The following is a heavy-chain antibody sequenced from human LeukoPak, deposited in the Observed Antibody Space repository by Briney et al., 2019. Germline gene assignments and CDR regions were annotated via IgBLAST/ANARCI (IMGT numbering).Heavy chain of an antibody. Sequence: GGSLRLSCAASGFTFSSYAMHWVRQAPGKGLEYVSAISSDGGSTYYANSVKGRFTISRDNAKNSLYLQMNSLRAEDTAVYYCARDYFSRAAVLGYFDLWGRGTLVTVSS. J-gene: IGHJ2*01. CDR3: ARDYFSRAAVLGYFDL. D-gene: IGHD2-15*01. CDR1: GFTFSSYA. CDR2: ISSDGGST. V-gene: IGHV3-64*01.